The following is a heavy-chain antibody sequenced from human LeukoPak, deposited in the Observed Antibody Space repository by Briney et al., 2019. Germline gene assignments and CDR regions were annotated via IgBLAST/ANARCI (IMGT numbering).Heavy chain of an antibody. D-gene: IGHD1-26*01. Sequence: SETLSLTCTVSGGSISSSSYYRGWIRQPPGKGLEWSGSIYYSGSTYYNPSLKSRVTISVDTSKNQLSLKLSSVTAADTAVYYCARDGWELLGAFDIWGQGTMVTVSS. CDR1: GGSISSSSYY. V-gene: IGHV4-39*07. CDR3: ARDGWELLGAFDI. CDR2: IYYSGST. J-gene: IGHJ3*02.